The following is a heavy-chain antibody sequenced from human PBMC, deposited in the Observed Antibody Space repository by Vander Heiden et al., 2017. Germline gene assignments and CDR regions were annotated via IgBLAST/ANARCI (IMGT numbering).Heavy chain of an antibody. CDR3: AISGIAVAGTSPSDYYYYGMDV. D-gene: IGHD6-19*01. Sequence: LEWVSAISGSGGSTYYADSVKGRFTISRDNSKNTLYLQMNILRAEDTAVYYCAISGIAVAGTSPSDYYYYGMDVWGQGTTVTVSS. CDR2: ISGSGGST. J-gene: IGHJ6*02. V-gene: IGHV3-23*01.